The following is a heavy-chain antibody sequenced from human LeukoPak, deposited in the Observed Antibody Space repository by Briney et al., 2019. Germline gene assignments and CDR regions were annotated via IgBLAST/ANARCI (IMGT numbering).Heavy chain of an antibody. V-gene: IGHV4-39*07. D-gene: IGHD1-1*01. CDR1: GGSISSSSYY. Sequence: SETLSLTCTVSGGSISSSSYYWGWIRQPPGKGLEWIGSIYYRGSTYYNPSLKSRVTISVDTSKNQFSLKLSSVTAADTAVYYCARAFGPNWNDAGGDDAFDIWGQGTMVTVSS. CDR3: ARAFGPNWNDAGGDDAFDI. CDR2: IYYRGST. J-gene: IGHJ3*02.